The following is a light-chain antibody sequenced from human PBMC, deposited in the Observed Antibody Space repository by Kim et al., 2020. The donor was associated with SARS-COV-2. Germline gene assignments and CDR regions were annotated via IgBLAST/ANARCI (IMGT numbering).Light chain of an antibody. J-gene: IGKJ1*01. V-gene: IGKV3-20*01. CDR1: ETVSNSF. Sequence: PGESAPLSCRASETVSNSFIAWYQQKPGQAPRLLIYGASTRATGIPDRFTGSGSGTDFTLTIRRLEPEDFAVYYCHLYGSLPPWSFGQGTKVDIK. CDR2: GAS. CDR3: HLYGSLPPWS.